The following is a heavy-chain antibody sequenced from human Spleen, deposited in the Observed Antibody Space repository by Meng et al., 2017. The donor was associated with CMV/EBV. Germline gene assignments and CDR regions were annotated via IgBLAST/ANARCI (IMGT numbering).Heavy chain of an antibody. D-gene: IGHD3-3*01. J-gene: IGHJ4*02. CDR1: GGSFSGYY. CDR2: INHSGST. Sequence: SETLSLTCAVYGGSFSGYYWSWIRQPPGKGLEWIGEINHSGSTNYNPSLKSRVTISVDTSKNQFSLKLSSVTAADTAVYYCASPHDFWSGYDYWGQGTLVTVSS. CDR3: ASPHDFWSGYDY. V-gene: IGHV4-34*01.